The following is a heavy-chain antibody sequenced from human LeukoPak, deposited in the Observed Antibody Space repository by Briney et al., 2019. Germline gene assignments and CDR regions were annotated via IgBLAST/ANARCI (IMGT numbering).Heavy chain of an antibody. D-gene: IGHD1-1*01. J-gene: IGHJ4*02. CDR1: GFTFSSYW. CDR3: ARAGFDWNPGGY. CDR2: INGDGSSI. Sequence: GGSLRLSCAASGFTFSSYWMHWVRHAPGKGLVWVSRINGDGSSIMYADSVKGRFTISRDNAKNTVSLQMNSLRVEDTAVYYCARAGFDWNPGGYWGQGALVTVSS. V-gene: IGHV3-74*03.